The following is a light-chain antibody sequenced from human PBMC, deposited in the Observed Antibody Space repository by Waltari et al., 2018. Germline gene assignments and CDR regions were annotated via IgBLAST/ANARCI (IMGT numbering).Light chain of an antibody. Sequence: EIVLTQSPATLSVSPGERAPLSCSASQRILSNVAWYQQKPGQAPRLLIYGASSRATGIPARFSGSGSGTEFTLTISSLQSEDFALYYCQQYNDRPPSTFGQGTKVEAK. CDR1: QRILSN. J-gene: IGKJ1*01. V-gene: IGKV3-15*01. CDR3: QQYNDRPPST. CDR2: GAS.